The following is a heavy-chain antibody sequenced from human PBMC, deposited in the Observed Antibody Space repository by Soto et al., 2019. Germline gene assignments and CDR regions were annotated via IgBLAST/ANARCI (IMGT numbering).Heavy chain of an antibody. CDR2: ISSSSNTI. J-gene: IGHJ4*02. CDR3: ALRAGPL. Sequence: GGSLRLSCAASGFSFSTYSMNWVRQAPGEGLEWISYISSSSNTIYYADSVKGRFTISRDNAKNSLYLQMNSLRAEDTAVYYCALRAGPLGGQGT. V-gene: IGHV3-48*01. CDR1: GFSFSTYS. D-gene: IGHD6-13*01.